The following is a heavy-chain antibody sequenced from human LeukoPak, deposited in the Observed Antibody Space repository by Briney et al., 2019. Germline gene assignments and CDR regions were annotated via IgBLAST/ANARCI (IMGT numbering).Heavy chain of an antibody. CDR2: ISAYNGNT. D-gene: IGHD3-3*01. Sequence: GASVKVSCKASGYTFTSYGISWVRQAPGQGLEWMGWISAYNGNTNYAQKFQGRVTITRNTSISTAYMELSSLRSEDTAVYYCARGRLDPSYYDFWSGYSSNFDYWGQGTLVTVSS. J-gene: IGHJ4*02. CDR1: GYTFTSYG. CDR3: ARGRLDPSYYDFWSGYSSNFDY. V-gene: IGHV1-18*01.